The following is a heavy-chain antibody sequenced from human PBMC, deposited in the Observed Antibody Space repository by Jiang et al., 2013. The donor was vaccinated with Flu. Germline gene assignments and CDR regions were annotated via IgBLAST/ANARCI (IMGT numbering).Heavy chain of an antibody. CDR3: AKDYKSGSRRIDGDGMDV. D-gene: IGHD3-10*01. Sequence: QLLESGGGLVQPGGSLRLSCAASGFTFSGYAMSWVRQAPGKGLEWVSVMSGSGDTTYYADSVKGRFTISRDNSKNTLYLQINSLRVEDTAVYFCAKDYKSGSRRIDGDGMDVWGQGTTVTVSS. CDR1: GFTFSGYA. J-gene: IGHJ6*02. V-gene: IGHV3-23*01. CDR2: MSGSGDTT.